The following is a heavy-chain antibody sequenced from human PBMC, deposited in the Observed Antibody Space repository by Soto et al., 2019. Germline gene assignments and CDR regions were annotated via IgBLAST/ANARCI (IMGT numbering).Heavy chain of an antibody. V-gene: IGHV5-51*01. J-gene: IGHJ5*02. D-gene: IGHD4-17*01. CDR1: GYSFTSYW. Sequence: EVQLVQSGAEEKKPGESLKISCKGSGYSFTSYWIGWVRQMPEQGLEWMGSIYPGDSDIRYSPSFQGQVTISADNAISTDYLQWSILKLSDTAMYYCGRQVDYDGKTETFNPWGLGTLVTVSS. CDR2: IYPGDSDI. CDR3: GRQVDYDGKTETFNP.